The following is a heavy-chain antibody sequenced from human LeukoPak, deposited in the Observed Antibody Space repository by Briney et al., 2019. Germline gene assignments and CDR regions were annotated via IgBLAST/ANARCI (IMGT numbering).Heavy chain of an antibody. Sequence: SETLSLTCTVSGGSISSYYWSWIRQPPGKGLEWIGYIYYSGSTNYNPSLKSRVTISVDTSKNQFSLKLSSVTAADTAVYYCARSVVSMIPKAFDIWGQGTMVTVSS. J-gene: IGHJ3*02. CDR3: ARSVVSMIPKAFDI. CDR1: GGSISSYY. D-gene: IGHD3-22*01. CDR2: IYYSGST. V-gene: IGHV4-59*01.